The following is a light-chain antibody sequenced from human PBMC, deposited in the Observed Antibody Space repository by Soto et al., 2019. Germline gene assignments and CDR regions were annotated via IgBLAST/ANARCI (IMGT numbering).Light chain of an antibody. V-gene: IGKV3-11*01. Sequence: EIVLTQSPGTLSLSRGERATLSCRASQSVSNTYLAWYQQKPGQAPRLLIYDASNRATGIPARFSGSGSGTDFTLTISSLEPEDFAVYYCQQRYNWPLTFGGGTKVDIK. J-gene: IGKJ4*01. CDR1: QSVSNTY. CDR2: DAS. CDR3: QQRYNWPLT.